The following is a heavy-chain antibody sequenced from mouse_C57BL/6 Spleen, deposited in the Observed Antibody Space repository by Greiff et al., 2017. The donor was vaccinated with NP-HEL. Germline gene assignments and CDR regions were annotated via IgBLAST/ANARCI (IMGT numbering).Heavy chain of an antibody. CDR1: GYTFTDYN. J-gene: IGHJ4*01. CDR3: ARGDYAGYAMDY. Sequence: EVQLQQSGPELVKPGASVKIPCKASGYTFTDYNMDWVKQSHGKSLEWIGDINPNNGGTIYNQKFKGKATLTVDKSSSTANMELRSLTSEDTAVYYCARGDYAGYAMDYWGQGTSVTVSS. CDR2: INPNNGGT. V-gene: IGHV1-18*01. D-gene: IGHD2-4*01.